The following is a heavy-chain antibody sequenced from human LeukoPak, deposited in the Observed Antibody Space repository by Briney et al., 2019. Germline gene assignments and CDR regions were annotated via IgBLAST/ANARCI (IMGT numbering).Heavy chain of an antibody. CDR1: GGSINDYY. D-gene: IGHD2-15*01. Sequence: SETLSLTCTVSGGSINDYYWSWIRQPPGKGLEWIGYIYSTGGTDYNLSLKSRVTISVDTSNNQFSLKLSSVTAADTAVYYCARQFCSGGSCPDYFDSWGRGTLVTVSS. J-gene: IGHJ4*02. CDR3: ARQFCSGGSCPDYFDS. CDR2: IYSTGGT. V-gene: IGHV4-59*08.